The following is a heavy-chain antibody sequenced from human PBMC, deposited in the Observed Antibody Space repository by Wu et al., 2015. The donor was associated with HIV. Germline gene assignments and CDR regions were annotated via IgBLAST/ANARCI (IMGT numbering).Heavy chain of an antibody. D-gene: IGHD3-22*01. J-gene: IGHJ4*02. CDR2: FDPRNGKT. CDR1: GYSLTDLS. CDR3: ATLRGGSYESTGKGYFDH. Sequence: QDLLVQSGAEVKKPGASVRVACKVFGYSLTDLSMHWVRQAPGKGLEWMGGFDPRNGKTIYAQKFQGRVTMTEDTSKDTAYIELSSLRSEDTAVYYCATLRGGSYESTGKGYFDHWGQGTLVTVSS. V-gene: IGHV1-24*01.